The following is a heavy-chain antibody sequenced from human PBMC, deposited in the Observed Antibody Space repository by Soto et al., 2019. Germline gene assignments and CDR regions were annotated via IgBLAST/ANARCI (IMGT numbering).Heavy chain of an antibody. V-gene: IGHV1-3*01. J-gene: IGHJ6*04. CDR3: GSVVGGRTRVHCYYYAVDV. D-gene: IGHD2-21*01. Sequence: ASVKVSFKASGYTFTSYAMHWVRQAPGQRLEWMGWINAGNGNTKYSQKFQGRVTITRDTSASTAYMELSSLRSEDTAVYYCGSVVGGRTRVHCYYYAVDVWAKGTPVTVSS. CDR2: INAGNGNT. CDR1: GYTFTSYA.